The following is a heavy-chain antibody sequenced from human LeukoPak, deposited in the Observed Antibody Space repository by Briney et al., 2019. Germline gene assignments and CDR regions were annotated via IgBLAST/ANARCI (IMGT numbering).Heavy chain of an antibody. CDR3: ARYGSSSWYF. CDR1: GGSFRGYY. CDR2: INHSGNT. V-gene: IGHV4-34*01. J-gene: IGHJ4*02. Sequence: PSETLSLTCAVYGGSFRGYYGSWIRQPPGKGLEWIGEINHSGNTNYNPSLKSRVTISLDTSKNQFSLKLTSVTAADTAVYYCARYGSSSWYFWGQGTLVTVSS. D-gene: IGHD6-13*01.